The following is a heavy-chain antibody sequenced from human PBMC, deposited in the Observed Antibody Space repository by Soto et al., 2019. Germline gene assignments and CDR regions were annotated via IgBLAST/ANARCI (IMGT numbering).Heavy chain of an antibody. J-gene: IGHJ3*02. Sequence: QVQLQESGPGLVKPSETLSLTCTVSGGSISSYYWSWIRQPPGRGLEWIGYIFYSGNTEYNPSLKSRVTISLDTSKNQFSLRLSSVTAADTAVYYCARDRSYSTSRYDAFDIWGQGTMVTVSS. CDR2: IFYSGNT. D-gene: IGHD6-6*01. V-gene: IGHV4-59*01. CDR3: ARDRSYSTSRYDAFDI. CDR1: GGSISSYY.